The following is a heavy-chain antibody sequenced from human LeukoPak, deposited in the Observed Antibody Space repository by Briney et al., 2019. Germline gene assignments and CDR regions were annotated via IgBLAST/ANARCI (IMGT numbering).Heavy chain of an antibody. CDR1: GYTFTSNY. D-gene: IGHD3-16*02. J-gene: IGHJ5*02. Sequence: ASVKVSCKAFGYTFTSNYMHWVRQAPGQGPEWMGVISPSGGSTTYAQKFQGRVTLTRDMSTSTDYLELSSLRAEDTAVYYCARDNSVGDIAWWFDPWGQGTLVTVSS. CDR2: ISPSGGST. CDR3: ARDNSVGDIAWWFDP. V-gene: IGHV1-46*01.